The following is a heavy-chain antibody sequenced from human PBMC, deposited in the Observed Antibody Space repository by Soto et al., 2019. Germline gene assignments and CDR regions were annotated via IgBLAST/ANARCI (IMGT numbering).Heavy chain of an antibody. CDR3: ARETYHYDSSFFLFDY. CDR1: GGSISSDDDY. V-gene: IGHV4-30-4*01. J-gene: IGHJ4*02. D-gene: IGHD3-22*01. CDR2: ISYSGST. Sequence: PSETLSLTCTVSGGSISSDDDYWSWIRQPPGKGLEWMGCISYSGSTFFNPSLRSRLTISVDTSKNQFSLELGSVTAADTAVYYCARETYHYDSSFFLFDYWGQGALVTVS.